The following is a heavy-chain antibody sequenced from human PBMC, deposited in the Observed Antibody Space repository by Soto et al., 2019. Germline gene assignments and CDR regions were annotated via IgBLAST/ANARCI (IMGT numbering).Heavy chain of an antibody. J-gene: IGHJ4*02. CDR3: TRGGDYGYSLAY. V-gene: IGHV4-4*02. CDR2: ISHSGSP. Sequence: QVQLQESGPELVKPSETLTLTCVVSGASISNGKWWSWVRQPPGKGLEWIGEISHSGSPNYNQPLRSRFTIAVDKSMSQLSRKFSLTAADTAMYYCTRGGDYGYSLAYWGQGTLVSVSS. CDR1: GASISNGKW. D-gene: IGHD2-21*01.